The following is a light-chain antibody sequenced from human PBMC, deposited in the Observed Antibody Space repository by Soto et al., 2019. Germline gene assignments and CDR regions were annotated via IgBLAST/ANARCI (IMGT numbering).Light chain of an antibody. CDR3: QQYGSLSWT. V-gene: IGKV1-5*03. J-gene: IGKJ1*01. CDR1: QSISRY. CDR2: KAS. Sequence: GDRITITCRSSQSISRYLDWYQQRPGTAPKVLIYKASTLKSGVPSRFSGSGSGTDFTLTISRLEPEDFAVYHCQQYGSLSWTFGQGTKVDIK.